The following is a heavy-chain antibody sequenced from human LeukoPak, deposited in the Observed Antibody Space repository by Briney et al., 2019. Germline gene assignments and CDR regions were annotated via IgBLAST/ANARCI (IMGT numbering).Heavy chain of an antibody. CDR1: GFTFSTSS. CDR2: ISSTSYYI. D-gene: IGHD3-10*01. CDR3: ARDRAGAQSWVALDP. V-gene: IGHV3-21*01. J-gene: IGHJ5*02. Sequence: GGSLRLSCAASGFTFSTSSMNWVRQAPGKGLEWVSSISSTSYYIYYADSVRGRFTISRDNFKNTLYLQMSSLRPEDTALYYCARDRAGAQSWVALDPWGQGTLVTVSS.